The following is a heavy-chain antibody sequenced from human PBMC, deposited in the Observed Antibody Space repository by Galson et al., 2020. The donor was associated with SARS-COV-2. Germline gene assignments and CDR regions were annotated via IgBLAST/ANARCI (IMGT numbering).Heavy chain of an antibody. J-gene: IGHJ6*02. Sequence: GGSLRLSCAASGFTFSSYAMHWVRQAPGKGLEWVAVISYDGSNKYYADSVKGRFTISRDNSKNTLYLQMNSLRAEDTAVYYCARGLELVVRGPGYYYGMDVWGQGTTVTVSS. D-gene: IGHD3-10*01. CDR3: ARGLELVVRGPGYYYGMDV. CDR2: ISYDGSNK. CDR1: GFTFSSYA. V-gene: IGHV3-30-3*01.